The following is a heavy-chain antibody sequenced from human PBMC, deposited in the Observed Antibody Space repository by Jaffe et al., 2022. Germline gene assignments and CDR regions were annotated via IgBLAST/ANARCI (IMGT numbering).Heavy chain of an antibody. Sequence: QVQLVQSGAEVKKPGASVKVSCKASGYTFTSYYMHWVRQAPGQGLEWMGIINPSGGSTSYAQKFQGRVTMTRDTSTSTVYMELSSLRSEDTAVYYCAREGNKETFGGVIVRSYYFDYWGQGTLVTVSS. CDR2: INPSGGST. J-gene: IGHJ4*02. V-gene: IGHV1-46*01. D-gene: IGHD3-16*02. CDR1: GYTFTSYY. CDR3: AREGNKETFGGVIVRSYYFDY.